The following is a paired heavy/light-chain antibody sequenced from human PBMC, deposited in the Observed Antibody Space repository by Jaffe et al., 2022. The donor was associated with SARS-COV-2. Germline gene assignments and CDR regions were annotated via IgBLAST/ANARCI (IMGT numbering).Heavy chain of an antibody. CDR3: ARGSHYCSGGSCYLGDYYYYYGMDV. V-gene: IGHV3-7*03. D-gene: IGHD2-15*01. CDR2: IKQDGSEK. J-gene: IGHJ6*02. CDR1: GFTFSSYW. Sequence: EVQLVESGGGLVQPGGSLRLSCAASGFTFSSYWMSWVRQAPGKGLEWVANIKQDGSEKYYVDSVKGRFTISRDNAKNSLYLQMNSLRAEDTAVYYCARGSHYCSGGSCYLGDYYYYYGMDVWGQGTTVTVSS.
Light chain of an antibody. CDR1: QSISSY. Sequence: DIQMTQSPSSLSASVGDRVTITCRASQSISSYLNWYQQKPGKAPKLLIYAASSLQSGVPSRFSGSGSGTDFTLTISSLQPEDFATYYCQQSYSTTYTFGQGTKLEIK. CDR3: QQSYSTTYT. V-gene: IGKV1-39*01. CDR2: AAS. J-gene: IGKJ2*01.